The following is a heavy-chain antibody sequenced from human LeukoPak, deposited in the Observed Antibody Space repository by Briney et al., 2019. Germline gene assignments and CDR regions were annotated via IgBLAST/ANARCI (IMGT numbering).Heavy chain of an antibody. J-gene: IGHJ4*02. CDR2: IYHSGGT. V-gene: IGHV4-4*02. CDR3: ARFQPTRSFDY. CDR1: GGSISSSNW. Sequence: SETLSLTCAVSGGSISSSNWWSWVRQPPGKGLEWIGEIYHSGGTNYNPSLKSRVTISVDTSKNQFSLKLSSVTAADTAVYYCARFQPTRSFDYWGQGTLVTVSS.